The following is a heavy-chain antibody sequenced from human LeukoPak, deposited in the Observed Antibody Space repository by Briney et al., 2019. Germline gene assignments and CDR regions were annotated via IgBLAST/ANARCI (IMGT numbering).Heavy chain of an antibody. Sequence: PSETLSLTCTVPGGSISSYYWSWIRQPAGKGLEWIGRIYSSGGTNYNPSLKSRVTMSVDTSKNQFSLKLSSVTAADTAVYYCARDYSSGYYPNWFDPWGQGTLVTVSS. J-gene: IGHJ5*02. CDR1: GGSISSYY. CDR2: IYSSGGT. D-gene: IGHD3-22*01. CDR3: ARDYSSGYYPNWFDP. V-gene: IGHV4-4*07.